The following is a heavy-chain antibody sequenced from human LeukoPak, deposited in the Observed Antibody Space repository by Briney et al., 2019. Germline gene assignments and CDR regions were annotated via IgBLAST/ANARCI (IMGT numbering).Heavy chain of an antibody. V-gene: IGHV1-58*01. J-gene: IGHJ4*02. D-gene: IGHD2-21*02. Sequence: VASVTVSCKASGFTFTSSAVQWVRQARGQRLEWIGWIVVGSGNTNYAQKFQERVTITRDMSTSTAYMELGSLRSEDTAVYYCAAVGGAYCGGDCWDFDYWGQGTLVTVSS. CDR3: AAVGGAYCGGDCWDFDY. CDR1: GFTFTSSA. CDR2: IVVGSGNT.